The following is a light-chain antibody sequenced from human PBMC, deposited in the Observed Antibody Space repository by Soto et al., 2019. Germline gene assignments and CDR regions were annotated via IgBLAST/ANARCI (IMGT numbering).Light chain of an antibody. CDR3: CSYTASTTYV. V-gene: IGLV2-14*01. Sequence: QSALTPPASVSGSPGQSITIPCTGTSSHVGSYTYVSCYKPHPGKAPKLMIYAVTNRPSGCSNPFSRSMPGHTASLTISWLPSENEADYYCCSYTASTTYVFGTGTKVTVL. CDR1: SSHVGSYTY. J-gene: IGLJ1*01. CDR2: AVT.